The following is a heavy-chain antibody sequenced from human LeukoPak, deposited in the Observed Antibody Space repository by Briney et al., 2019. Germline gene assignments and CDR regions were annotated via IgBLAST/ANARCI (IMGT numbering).Heavy chain of an antibody. V-gene: IGHV3-30-3*02. CDR2: ISYDGSNK. CDR1: GFTFSSYA. J-gene: IGHJ4*02. Sequence: GGSLRLSCAASGFTFSSYAMHWVRQAPGKGLEWVAVISYDGSNKYYADSVKGRFTISRDNSKNTLYLQMNSLRAEDTAVYYCAKPPEVGATVAYFDYWGQGTLVTVSS. D-gene: IGHD1-26*01. CDR3: AKPPEVGATVAYFDY.